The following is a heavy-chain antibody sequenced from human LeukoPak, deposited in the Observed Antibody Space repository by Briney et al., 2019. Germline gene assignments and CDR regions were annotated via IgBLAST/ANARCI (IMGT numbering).Heavy chain of an antibody. D-gene: IGHD3-9*01. CDR2: IYTSGST. V-gene: IGHV3-66*01. Sequence: GGSLRLSCAASGVTVSSNYMTWVRQAPGKGLEWVAVIYTSGSTYYADSVKGRFTISRDNAKNSLYLQMNSLRAEDTAVYYCARDGGNYDILTGYYRGPFDYWGQGTLVTVSS. CDR3: ARDGGNYDILTGYYRGPFDY. CDR1: GVTVSSNY. J-gene: IGHJ4*02.